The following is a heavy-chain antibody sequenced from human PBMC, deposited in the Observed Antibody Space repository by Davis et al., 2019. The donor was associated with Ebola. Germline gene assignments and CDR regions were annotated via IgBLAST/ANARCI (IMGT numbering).Heavy chain of an antibody. CDR3: AKEGDSRRVFDY. J-gene: IGHJ4*02. CDR1: GFTFDDYA. V-gene: IGHV3-9*01. CDR2: ISWNSGSI. Sequence: PGGSLRLSCAASGFTFDDYAMHWVRQAPGKGLEWVSGISWNSGSIGYADSVKGRFTISRDNAKNSLYLQMNSLRAEDTALYYRAKEGDSRRVFDYWGQGTLVTVSS. D-gene: IGHD6-13*01.